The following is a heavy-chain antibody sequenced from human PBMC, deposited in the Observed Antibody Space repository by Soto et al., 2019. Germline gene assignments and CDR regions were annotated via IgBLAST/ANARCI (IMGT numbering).Heavy chain of an antibody. J-gene: IGHJ6*02. D-gene: IGHD5-18*01. CDR3: TRDRNSDTWPRYGMDV. CDR1: GFTFSSYS. V-gene: IGHV3-48*02. CDR2: SSSSSSTT. Sequence: EVQLVESGGGLVQPGGCMRLCCACPGFTFSSYSINWVRHAPGKWRPLVSYSSSSSSTTYYADPVKARFTISIDNGKNSLYLEVNSLRDEGTAVSYCTRDRNSDTWPRYGMDVWGQGTTVTVSS.